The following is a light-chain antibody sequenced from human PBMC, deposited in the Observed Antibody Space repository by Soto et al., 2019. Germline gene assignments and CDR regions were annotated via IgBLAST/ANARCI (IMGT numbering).Light chain of an antibody. CDR3: QTWGSGIVV. CDR2: LNSDGSH. Sequence: QSVLTQSTSASASLGPSVKLTCTLSSGHSNYAIAWHQQQSEKGPRYLMKLNSDGSHSKGDGIPDRFSGSSSGAERYLTISSLQSEDEADYYCQTWGSGIVVFGGGTKLTV. CDR1: SGHSNYA. V-gene: IGLV4-69*01. J-gene: IGLJ2*01.